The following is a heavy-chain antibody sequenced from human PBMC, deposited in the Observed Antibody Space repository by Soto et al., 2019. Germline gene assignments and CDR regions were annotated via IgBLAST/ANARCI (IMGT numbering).Heavy chain of an antibody. J-gene: IGHJ6*03. CDR3: ARARLNYYYYMDV. V-gene: IGHV3-7*01. Sequence: GGSLRLSCAASGFTFSSYWMSWVRQAPGKGLEWVANIKQDGSEKYYVDSVKGRFTISRDNAKNSLYLQMNSLRAEDTAVYYCARARLNYYYYMDVWGKGTTVTVSS. CDR2: IKQDGSEK. CDR1: GFTFSSYW.